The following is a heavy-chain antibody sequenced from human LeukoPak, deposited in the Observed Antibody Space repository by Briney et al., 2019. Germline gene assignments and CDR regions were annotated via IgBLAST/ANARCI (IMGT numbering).Heavy chain of an antibody. V-gene: IGHV3-11*04. D-gene: IGHD2/OR15-2a*01. J-gene: IGHJ2*01. CDR3: ARSSDYFTYFGL. CDR2: MSSTGNTV. Sequence: GGSLRFSCAASVSTLSDYYMSWLRQTPGKGVEWISYMSSTGNTVYYEASVKGRFTVSRDSAKNSLFLQMDSLRAEDTGVYFCARSSDYFTYFGLWGRGSLVTVSS. CDR1: VSTLSDYY.